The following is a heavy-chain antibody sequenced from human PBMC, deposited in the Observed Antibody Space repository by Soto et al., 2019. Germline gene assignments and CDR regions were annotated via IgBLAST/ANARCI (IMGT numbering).Heavy chain of an antibody. CDR1: GGSFSGHY. CDR2: INHSGST. J-gene: IGHJ3*02. V-gene: IGHV4-34*01. CDR3: ARGECSSNYCFTRWALDI. Sequence: QVQLQQWGAGLLKPSETLSLTCAVYGGSFSGHYWTWIRQTPGKGLEWIGEINHSGSTNYNPSLKSRVSISADTSKKQFSLNLTSVTAADTAVYYCARGECSSNYCFTRWALDIWGQGTVVTVSS. D-gene: IGHD2-2*01.